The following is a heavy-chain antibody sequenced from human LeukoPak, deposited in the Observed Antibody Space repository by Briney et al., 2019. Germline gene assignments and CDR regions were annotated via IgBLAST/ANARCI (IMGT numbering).Heavy chain of an antibody. CDR3: AKEGHYDNYFDY. D-gene: IGHD4-17*01. J-gene: IGHJ4*02. CDR1: GFTFSSYS. Sequence: GALRLSCAASGFTFSSYSMNWVRQAPGKGLEWVSSISSSSSYIYYADSVKGRFTISRDNAKNSLYLQMNSLRAEDTAVYYCAKEGHYDNYFDYWGQGTLVTVSS. CDR2: ISSSSSYI. V-gene: IGHV3-21*04.